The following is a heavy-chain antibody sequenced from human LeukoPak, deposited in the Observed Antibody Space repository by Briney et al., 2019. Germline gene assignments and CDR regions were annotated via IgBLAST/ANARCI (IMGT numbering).Heavy chain of an antibody. CDR1: GYTFTGYY. D-gene: IGHD6-19*01. V-gene: IGHV1-2*02. J-gene: IGHJ4*02. CDR2: INPNSGGT. CDR3: ARVISVAGTGDY. Sequence: GASVKVSCKASGYTFTGYYMHWVRQAPGQGLEWMGWINPNSGGTNYAQKFQGRVTMTRDTSISTAYMELSSLRSDDTAVYYCARVISVAGTGDYWGQGTLVTVSS.